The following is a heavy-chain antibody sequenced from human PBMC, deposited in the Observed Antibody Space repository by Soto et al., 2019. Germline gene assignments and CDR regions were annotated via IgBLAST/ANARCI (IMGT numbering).Heavy chain of an antibody. CDR1: GSSISSSSYY. Sequence: QLQLQESGPGLVKPSETLSLTCTVSGSSISSSSYYWGWIRQPPGKGLEWIGSIYYSGITYYNPSLKSRVTIAADTSKNQFSRKLRSVTAADTAVYYGARQDADYVEYYHYYMDVWGKGTTVTVSS. V-gene: IGHV4-39*01. J-gene: IGHJ6*03. CDR3: ARQDADYVEYYHYYMDV. D-gene: IGHD4-17*01. CDR2: IYYSGIT.